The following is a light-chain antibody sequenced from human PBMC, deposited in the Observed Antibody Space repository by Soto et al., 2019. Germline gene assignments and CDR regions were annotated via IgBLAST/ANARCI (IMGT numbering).Light chain of an antibody. Sequence: QRPQSPSPLSASVGSRFAPTGRASQSISNWLAWYQQKPGTAPKLLIYEASNLESGVPSRFSGSGSGTEFTLTISSLQPDDFATYYCQMYNDYPWTCGQGNKVDIK. CDR3: QMYNDYPWT. J-gene: IGKJ1*01. CDR2: EAS. V-gene: IGKV1-5*01. CDR1: QSISNW.